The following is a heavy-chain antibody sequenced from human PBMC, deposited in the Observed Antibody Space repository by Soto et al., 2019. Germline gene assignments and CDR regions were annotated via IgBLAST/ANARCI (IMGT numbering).Heavy chain of an antibody. CDR2: ISGSDGST. Sequence: EVQLLESGGGLVQPGGSLRLSCVTSGFTFSSYAMSWVRQAPGKGLEWVSVISGSDGSTYYGDSVKGRFTISRDNSKNTLYLQMNSLRAEDTAVYYGAKDRERDAWYEDYWGQGTLVTVSS. J-gene: IGHJ4*02. CDR1: GFTFSSYA. CDR3: AKDRERDAWYEDY. V-gene: IGHV3-23*02. D-gene: IGHD6-13*01.